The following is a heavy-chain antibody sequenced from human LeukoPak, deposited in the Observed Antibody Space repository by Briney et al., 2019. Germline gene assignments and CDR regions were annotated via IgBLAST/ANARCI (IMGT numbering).Heavy chain of an antibody. CDR3: ARVGELTGTTFDY. CDR2: INAGNGNT. CDR1: GYIFTSYT. Sequence: ASVKVSCKASGYIFTSYTMHWVRQAPGQRLEWMGWINAGNGNTKYSQKFQGRVTITADESTSTAYMELSSLRSEDTAVYYCARVGELTGTTFDYWGQGTLVTVSS. J-gene: IGHJ4*02. V-gene: IGHV1-3*01. D-gene: IGHD1/OR15-1a*01.